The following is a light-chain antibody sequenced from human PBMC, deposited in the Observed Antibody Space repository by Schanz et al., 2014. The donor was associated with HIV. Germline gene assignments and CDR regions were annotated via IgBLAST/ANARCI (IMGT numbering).Light chain of an antibody. CDR1: ESVSSN. CDR3: QQYGSSRWT. J-gene: IGKJ1*01. CDR2: GAS. Sequence: EIVMTQSPATLSVSPGERATLSCRASESVSSNLAWYQQKPGQAPRLLIYGASTRATGIPARFSGSGSGTDFTLTISRLEPEDFAVYYCQQYGSSRWTFGQGTKVVIK. V-gene: IGKV3-15*01.